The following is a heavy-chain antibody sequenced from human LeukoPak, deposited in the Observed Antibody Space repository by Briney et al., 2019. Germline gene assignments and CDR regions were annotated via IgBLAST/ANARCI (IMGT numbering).Heavy chain of an antibody. D-gene: IGHD6-13*01. J-gene: IGHJ4*02. CDR1: GGSISSSSYY. CDR3: ARLVGAAAGATHLDY. V-gene: IGHV4-39*01. Sequence: SETLSLTCTVSGGSISSSSYYWGWIRQPPGKGLEWIGSIYYSGSTYYNPSLKSRVTISVGTSKNQFSLKLSSVTAADTAVYYCARLVGAAAGATHLDYWGQGTLVTVSS. CDR2: IYYSGST.